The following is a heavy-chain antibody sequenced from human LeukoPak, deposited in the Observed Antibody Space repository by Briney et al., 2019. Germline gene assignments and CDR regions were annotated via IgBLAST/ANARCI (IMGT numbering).Heavy chain of an antibody. CDR3: ARGRYGSGSYYLDY. J-gene: IGHJ4*02. Sequence: PGGSLRLSCAASGFTFSSYGMHWVRQAPGKGLEWVAFIRYDGSNKYYADSVKGRFTISRDNSKNTLYLQMNSLRSDDTAVYYCARGRYGSGSYYLDYWGQGTLVTVSS. D-gene: IGHD3-10*01. CDR2: IRYDGSNK. CDR1: GFTFSSYG. V-gene: IGHV3-30*02.